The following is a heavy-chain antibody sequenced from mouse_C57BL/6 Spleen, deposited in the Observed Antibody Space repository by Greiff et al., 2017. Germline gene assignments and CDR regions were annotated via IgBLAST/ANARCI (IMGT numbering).Heavy chain of an antibody. V-gene: IGHV1-64*01. CDR1: GYTFTSYW. CDR3: ARYYYGSSYDWYFDV. J-gene: IGHJ1*03. D-gene: IGHD1-1*01. CDR2: IHPNSGST. Sequence: QVQLQQPGAELVKPGASVKLSSKASGYTFTSYWMHWVKQRPGQGLEWIGMIHPNSGSTNYNEKFKSKATLTVDKSSSTAYMQLSSLTSEDSAVYYCARYYYGSSYDWYFDVWGTGTTATVSS.